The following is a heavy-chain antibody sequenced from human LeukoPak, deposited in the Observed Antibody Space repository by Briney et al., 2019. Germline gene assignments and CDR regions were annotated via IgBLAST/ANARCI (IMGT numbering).Heavy chain of an antibody. J-gene: IGHJ5*02. V-gene: IGHV1-46*01. D-gene: IGHD6-19*01. Sequence: ASVKVSCKASGYTFTSYYMHWARQAPGQGLEWMGIINPSGGSTSYAQKFQGRVTMTRDTSTSTVYMELSSLRSEDTAVYYCARVIAVAGGLDPWGQGTLVTVSS. CDR3: ARVIAVAGGLDP. CDR1: GYTFTSYY. CDR2: INPSGGST.